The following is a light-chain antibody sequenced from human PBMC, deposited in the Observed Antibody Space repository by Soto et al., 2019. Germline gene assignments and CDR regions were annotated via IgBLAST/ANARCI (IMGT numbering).Light chain of an antibody. V-gene: IGLV2-11*01. CDR1: SSDVGGYEY. CDR2: DVF. CDR3: SSQAGSYTLV. Sequence: QSALTQPRSVSGSPGQSVTISCTGTSSDVGGYEYVSWYQQRPGKAPKLIIYDVFKRPLGVPGRFSASKSGNTASLTISGLQAEDEADYHCSSQAGSYTLVFGGGTKVNVL. J-gene: IGLJ2*01.